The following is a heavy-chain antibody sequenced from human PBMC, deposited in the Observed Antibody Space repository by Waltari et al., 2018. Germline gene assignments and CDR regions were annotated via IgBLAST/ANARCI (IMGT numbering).Heavy chain of an antibody. J-gene: IGHJ3*02. V-gene: IGHV3-23*04. CDR2: ISGSGGST. Sequence: EVQLVESGGGLVQPGGSLRLSCAASGFTFSSYPMSWLRQAPGKGLEWVSSISGSGGSTYYADSVKGRFTISRDNSKNTLYLQMNSLRAEDTAVYYCAKDKSGGPDAFDIWGQGTMVTVSS. D-gene: IGHD1-26*01. CDR3: AKDKSGGPDAFDI. CDR1: GFTFSSYP.